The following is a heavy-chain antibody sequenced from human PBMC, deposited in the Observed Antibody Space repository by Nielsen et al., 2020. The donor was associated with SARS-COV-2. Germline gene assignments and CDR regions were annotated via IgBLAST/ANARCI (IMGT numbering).Heavy chain of an antibody. J-gene: IGHJ6*02. V-gene: IGHV4-30-4*01. CDR2: ISYCAST. D-gene: IGHD3-3*01. Sequence: SETLSLTCTVSGGSISSGDYSWSTIRQRPGKPLQWTGYISYCASTYSNPSLKTRVTISVDTTKNQFSLKLSSVTPADTVLYYCARERVGGITIFGVVTRYGMDVWGQGTTVTVSS. CDR3: ARERVGGITIFGVVTRYGMDV. CDR1: GGSISSGDYS.